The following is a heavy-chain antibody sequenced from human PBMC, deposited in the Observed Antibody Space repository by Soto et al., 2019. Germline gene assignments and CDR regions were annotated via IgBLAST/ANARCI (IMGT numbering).Heavy chain of an antibody. J-gene: IGHJ4*02. CDR1: GFRFDFYF. CDR2: ISSSSFVK. Sequence: GGSLRLCCATSGFRFDFYFMSWIRQTPGKGLEWLSSISSSSFVKTYADSVKGRFTISRDNSKNVLYLQMDSLRAEDTAVYYCVRDMQLWRLDSWGQGT. CDR3: VRDMQLWRLDS. D-gene: IGHD2-21*01. V-gene: IGHV3-11*06.